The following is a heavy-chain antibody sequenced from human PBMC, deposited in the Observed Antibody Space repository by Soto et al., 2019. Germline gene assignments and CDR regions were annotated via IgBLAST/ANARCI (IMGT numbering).Heavy chain of an antibody. V-gene: IGHV1-69*01. J-gene: IGHJ6*02. Sequence: QVQLVQSGAEVKKPGSSVKVSCKASGGTFSSYAISWVRQAPGQGLEWMGGIIPIVGTANYAQKFQGRVTITADESTSTAYMELSSLRSEDTAVYYCATPKGGATQLYYYYYGMDVWGQGTTVTVSS. CDR3: ATPKGGATQLYYYYYGMDV. D-gene: IGHD1-26*01. CDR2: IIPIVGTA. CDR1: GGTFSSYA.